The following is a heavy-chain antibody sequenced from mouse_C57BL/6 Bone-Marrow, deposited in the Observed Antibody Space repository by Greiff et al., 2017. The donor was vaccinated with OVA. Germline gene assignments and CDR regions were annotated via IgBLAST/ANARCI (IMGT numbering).Heavy chain of an antibody. Sequence: QVQLQQPGAELVKPGASVKLSCKASGYTFTSYWMHWVKQRPGQGLEWIGTIHPNSGSTNYNEKFKSKATLTVDKSSSTAYMQLSSLTSEDSAVYYCARSYYYGSSYDFDVWGTGTTVTVSS. CDR2: IHPNSGST. V-gene: IGHV1-64*01. D-gene: IGHD1-1*01. CDR1: GYTFTSYW. CDR3: ARSYYYGSSYDFDV. J-gene: IGHJ1*03.